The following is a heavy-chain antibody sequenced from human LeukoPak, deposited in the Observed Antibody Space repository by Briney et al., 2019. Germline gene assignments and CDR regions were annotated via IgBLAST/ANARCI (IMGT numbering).Heavy chain of an antibody. CDR3: ARGRSDFWSGYPPYP. Sequence: SETLSLTCTVSGGSISSGGYDWSWIRQHPGKGLEWIGYIYYSGSTYYNPSLKSRVTISVDTSKNQFSLKLSSVTAADTAVYYCARGRSDFWSGYPPYPWGQEPWSPSPQ. V-gene: IGHV4-31*03. D-gene: IGHD3-3*01. CDR2: IYYSGST. J-gene: IGHJ5*02. CDR1: GGSISSGGYD.